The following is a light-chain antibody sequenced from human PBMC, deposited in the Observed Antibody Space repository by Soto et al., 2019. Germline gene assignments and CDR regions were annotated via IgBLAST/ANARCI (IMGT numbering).Light chain of an antibody. CDR1: QGVSTY. CDR2: GAS. CDR3: QQYNNWPET. V-gene: IGKV3-15*01. J-gene: IGKJ1*01. Sequence: EIVLTQSPATLSLSPGERATLSCRASQGVSTYLAWYQQKPGQAPRLLIYGASTRATDVPARFSGSGSGTEFTLTISSLQSEDFAVYYCQQYNNWPETFGQGSKVDVK.